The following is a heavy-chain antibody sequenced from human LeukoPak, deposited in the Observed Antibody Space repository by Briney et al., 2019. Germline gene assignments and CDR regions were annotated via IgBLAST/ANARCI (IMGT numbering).Heavy chain of an antibody. CDR3: ARVPRSGSYSNLYFDY. CDR1: GGSISSGGYY. Sequence: SQTLSLTCTVSGGSISSGGYYWSWIRQHPGKGLEWIGYIFYSGSTYYNPSLKSRVTISVDTSGKQFSLKLSSVTAADTGVYYCARVPRSGSYSNLYFDYWGQGTLVTVSS. J-gene: IGHJ4*02. CDR2: IFYSGST. D-gene: IGHD3-10*01. V-gene: IGHV4-31*03.